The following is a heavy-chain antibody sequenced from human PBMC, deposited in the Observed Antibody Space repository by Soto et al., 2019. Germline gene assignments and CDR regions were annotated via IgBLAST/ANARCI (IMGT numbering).Heavy chain of an antibody. D-gene: IGHD6-6*01. CDR1: GFTFSNAW. J-gene: IGHJ4*02. CDR3: TTGTRYSSSYFDY. CDR2: IKSKTDGGTT. Sequence: GESLKISCAASGFTFSNAWMSWVRQAPGKGLEWVGRIKSKTDGGTTDYAAPVKGRFTISRDDSKNTLYLQMNSLKTEDTAVYYCTTGTRYSSSYFDYWGQGTLVTVSS. V-gene: IGHV3-15*01.